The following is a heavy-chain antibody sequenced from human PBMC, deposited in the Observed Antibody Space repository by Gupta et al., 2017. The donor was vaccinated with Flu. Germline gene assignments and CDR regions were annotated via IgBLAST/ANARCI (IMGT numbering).Heavy chain of an antibody. V-gene: IGHV3-23*01. CDR2: IGGSIDGRI. CDR1: GFTFSNYA. CDR3: AKGIGGGKFNELDI. D-gene: IGHD1-1*01. J-gene: IGHJ4*02. Sequence: EAHLLESGGGFVQTGGSLRLSCAASGFTFSNYAMIWVRQAPGKGLEWVSGIGGSIDGRILYADSVKGRLTSSRDNSENTVFLQTNSLRDDDAAVDYCAKGIGGGKFNELDIWGTGAQVTGSS.